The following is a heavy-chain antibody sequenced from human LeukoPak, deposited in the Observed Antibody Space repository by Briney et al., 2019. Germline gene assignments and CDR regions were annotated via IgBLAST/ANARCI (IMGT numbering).Heavy chain of an antibody. Sequence: GGSLRLSCAASGFTFSSYWMSWVRQAPGKGLEWVANIKLDVSETYYVDSVRGRFTISRDNTKNSLYLQMDSLRAEDTAVYYCARKGNAFDFWGQGTMVTVSS. CDR3: ARKGNAFDF. CDR1: GFTFSSYW. V-gene: IGHV3-7*01. CDR2: IKLDVSET. J-gene: IGHJ3*01. D-gene: IGHD3-10*01.